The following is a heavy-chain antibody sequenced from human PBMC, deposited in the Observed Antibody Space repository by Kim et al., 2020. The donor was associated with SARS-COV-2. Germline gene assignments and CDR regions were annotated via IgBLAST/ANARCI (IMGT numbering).Heavy chain of an antibody. J-gene: IGHJ3*02. D-gene: IGHD6-19*01. CDR3: ARPFLPVGVSAVAYLGAFDI. Sequence: GESLKISCKGSGYSFTSYWIGWVRQMPGKGLEWMGIIYPGDSDTRYSPSFQGQVTISADKSISTAYLQWSSLKASDTAMYYCARPFLPVGVSAVAYLGAFDIWGQGTMVTVSS. CDR1: GYSFTSYW. V-gene: IGHV5-51*01. CDR2: IYPGDSDT.